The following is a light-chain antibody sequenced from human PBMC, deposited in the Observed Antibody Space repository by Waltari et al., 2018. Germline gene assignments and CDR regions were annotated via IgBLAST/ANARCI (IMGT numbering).Light chain of an antibody. CDR1: QGIGTW. Sequence: DIQMTQSPSSVSASVGDRVTITCRASQGIGTWLVWYQQKPGKAPNLLIYGASSLQSGVPSRFSGSGSGTDFTLTISSLQPEDFATYYCQQANTFPPTFGGGTKVEIK. CDR2: GAS. CDR3: QQANTFPPT. V-gene: IGKV1D-12*01. J-gene: IGKJ4*01.